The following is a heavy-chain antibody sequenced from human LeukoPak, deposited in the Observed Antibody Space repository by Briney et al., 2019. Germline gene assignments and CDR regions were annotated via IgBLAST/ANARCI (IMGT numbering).Heavy chain of an antibody. J-gene: IGHJ6*03. V-gene: IGHV3-48*04. CDR1: GFTFSSYS. CDR2: ISSSSSTI. D-gene: IGHD3-9*01. CDR3: ARVVGILTGSMPPPYYYMDV. Sequence: GGSLRLSCAASGFTFSSYSMNWVRQAPGKGLEWVSYISSSSSTIYYADSVKGRFTISRDNAKNSLYLQMNSLRAEDTAVYYCARVVGILTGSMPPPYYYMDVWGKGTTVTVSS.